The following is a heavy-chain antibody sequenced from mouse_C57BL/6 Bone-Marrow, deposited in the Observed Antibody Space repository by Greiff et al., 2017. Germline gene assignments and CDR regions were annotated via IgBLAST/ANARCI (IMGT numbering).Heavy chain of an antibody. V-gene: IGHV1-19*01. D-gene: IGHD1-1*02. J-gene: IGHJ1*03. Sequence: EVQLQQSGPVLVKPGASVKMSCKASVYTFPDYYMHWVKQSHGTSLEWIGVINPYNGGTSYNQKFKGKATLTVDKSYSATYIELNSLTSDDSAVYYCARKDYGHWYFDVWGTGTPVTVSS. CDR1: VYTFPDYY. CDR2: INPYNGGT. CDR3: ARKDYGHWYFDV.